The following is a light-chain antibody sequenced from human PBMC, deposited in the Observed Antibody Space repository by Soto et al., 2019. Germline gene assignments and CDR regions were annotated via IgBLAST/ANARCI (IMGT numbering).Light chain of an antibody. Sequence: EIVMTQSPATLSVSPGERATLPCRARQSVSSNLAWYQQKPGQAPRLLIYGASTRPTGIPARFSGSGSGTEFTLTISSLQSEDFAVYYCQQYNNWPSWTFGQGTKVEIK. J-gene: IGKJ1*01. CDR3: QQYNNWPSWT. CDR1: QSVSSN. V-gene: IGKV3-15*01. CDR2: GAS.